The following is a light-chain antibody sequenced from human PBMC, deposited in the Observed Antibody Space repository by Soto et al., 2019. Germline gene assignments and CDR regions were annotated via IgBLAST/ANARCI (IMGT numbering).Light chain of an antibody. CDR3: QQYYSSPYT. Sequence: DIVMTQSPESLAVSLGERATINCKSSQSVLYSGNNKNYLNWYQQKPGHPPKLLISWASTRESGVPDRFSGSGSRKEFTLTISSLQAEDVALYYCQQYYSSPYTFGQGTKLEI. J-gene: IGKJ2*01. CDR1: QSVLYSGNNKNY. CDR2: WAS. V-gene: IGKV4-1*01.